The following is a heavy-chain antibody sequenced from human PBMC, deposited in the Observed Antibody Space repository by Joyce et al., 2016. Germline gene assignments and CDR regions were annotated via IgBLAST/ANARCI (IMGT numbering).Heavy chain of an antibody. D-gene: IGHD3-3*01. Sequence: QIQLVQSGAEVKKPGASVKVSCKASGYTFSSYAYSWVRQAPGQGLEWMGWVSAYIGNTKYAEKFQGRVTMTTDTSTSTAYMELKSLRFDDTAVYYCAREISYYDFRTGYFDKYYHAMDVWGQGTTVIVSS. J-gene: IGHJ6*02. CDR2: VSAYIGNT. CDR1: GYTFSSYA. CDR3: AREISYYDFRTGYFDKYYHAMDV. V-gene: IGHV1-18*01.